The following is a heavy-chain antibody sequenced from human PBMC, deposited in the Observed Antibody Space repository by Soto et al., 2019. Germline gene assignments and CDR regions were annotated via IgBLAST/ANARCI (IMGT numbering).Heavy chain of an antibody. CDR3: ARSSSGYFDT. Sequence: EVQMVESGGGLVQTGGSLRLSCAASGFTLSIYWMSWVRQAPGKGLEWVANIKQDGSERYYVNSVMGRFTVSRDNANNSLCLQMNRLRAEDTAVYYCARSSSGYFDTWGQGTLVTVSS. D-gene: IGHD3-22*01. J-gene: IGHJ4*02. V-gene: IGHV3-7*05. CDR1: GFTLSIYW. CDR2: IKQDGSER.